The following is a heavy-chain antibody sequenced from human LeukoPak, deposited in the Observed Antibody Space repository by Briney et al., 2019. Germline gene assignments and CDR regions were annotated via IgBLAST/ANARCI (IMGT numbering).Heavy chain of an antibody. D-gene: IGHD5-24*01. V-gene: IGHV4-61*02. CDR3: ARGDGYNYAYYYYYYYMDV. J-gene: IGHJ6*03. Sequence: PSQTLSLTCTVSGGSISSGSYYWTWIRQPAGKGLEWIGRIYTSGSTNYNPSLKSRVTISLDTSKNQFSLKLSSVTAADTAVYYCARGDGYNYAYYYYYYYMDVWGKGTTVTVSS. CDR1: GGSISSGSYY. CDR2: IYTSGST.